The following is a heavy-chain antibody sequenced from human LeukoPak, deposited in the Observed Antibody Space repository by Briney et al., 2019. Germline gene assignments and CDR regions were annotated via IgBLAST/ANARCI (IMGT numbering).Heavy chain of an antibody. V-gene: IGHV4-34*01. Sequence: SETLSLTCAVYGGSFSGYYWSWIRQPPGKGLEWIGEINHSGNTNYNPSLKSRVTISLDTSKNQFSLKMSSVIAADTAIYYCARGGIDVWPHIYYFDYWGQGTLVTVSS. D-gene: IGHD2-21*01. J-gene: IGHJ4*02. CDR2: INHSGNT. CDR1: GGSFSGYY. CDR3: ARGGIDVWPHIYYFDY.